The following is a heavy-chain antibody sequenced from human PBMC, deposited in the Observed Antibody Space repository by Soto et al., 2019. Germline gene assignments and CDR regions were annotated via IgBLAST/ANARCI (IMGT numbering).Heavy chain of an antibody. CDR3: ARILRGTAMVTRYYYGMDV. J-gene: IGHJ6*02. CDR2: INHSGST. V-gene: IGHV4-34*01. CDR1: GGSFSGYY. Sequence: LSLTCAVYGGSFSGYYWSWIRQPPGKGLEWIGEINHSGSTNYNPSLKSRVTISVDTSKNQFSLKLSSVTAADTAVYYCARILRGTAMVTRYYYGMDVWGQGTTVTVSS. D-gene: IGHD5-18*01.